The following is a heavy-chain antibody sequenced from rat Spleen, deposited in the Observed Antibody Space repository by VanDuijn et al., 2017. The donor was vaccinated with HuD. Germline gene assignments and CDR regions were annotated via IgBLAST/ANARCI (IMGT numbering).Heavy chain of an antibody. CDR3: VRIQTYFDD. V-gene: IGHV5-29*01. CDR2: INYDGRST. Sequence: EVQLVESDGGLVQPGRSLKLSCAASGFTFSDYYMAWVRQAPTKGLEWVATINYDGRSTHYRDSVKGRFTISRDNAKSTLYLQMDSLRSEDTATYFCVRIQTYFDDWGQGVMVTVSS. D-gene: IGHD1-6*01. CDR1: GFTFSDYY. J-gene: IGHJ2*01.